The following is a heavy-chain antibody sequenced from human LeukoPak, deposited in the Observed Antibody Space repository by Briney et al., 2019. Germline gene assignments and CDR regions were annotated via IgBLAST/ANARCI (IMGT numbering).Heavy chain of an antibody. Sequence: GASVKVSCKASGYTFTGYYIHWVRQAPGQGLEWMGWINPNSGGTNYAQNLQDRVTMTTDTSTSTAYMELRSLRSDDTALYYCARNYDRRPFDYWGQGILVTVSS. D-gene: IGHD3-22*01. J-gene: IGHJ4*02. CDR1: GYTFTGYY. CDR3: ARNYDRRPFDY. V-gene: IGHV1-2*02. CDR2: INPNSGGT.